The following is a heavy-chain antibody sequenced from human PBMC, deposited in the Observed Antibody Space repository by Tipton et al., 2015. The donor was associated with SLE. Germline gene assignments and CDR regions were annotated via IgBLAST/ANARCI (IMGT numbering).Heavy chain of an antibody. V-gene: IGHV3-30*02. CDR3: AKGSYYYDSSGCDY. CDR1: GFTFSSYG. J-gene: IGHJ4*02. CDR2: IRYDGSNK. Sequence: SLRLSCAASGFTFSSYGMHWVRQAPGKGLEWVAFIRYDGSNKYYANSVKGRFPISRANSKNTLYLQMNSLRAEDTAVYYCAKGSYYYDSSGCDYWGQGTLVTVSS. D-gene: IGHD3-22*01.